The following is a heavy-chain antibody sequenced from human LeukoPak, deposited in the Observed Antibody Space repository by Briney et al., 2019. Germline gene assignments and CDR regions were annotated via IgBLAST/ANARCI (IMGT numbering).Heavy chain of an antibody. CDR1: GYSFTSYW. CDR3: ATLVGYGSFFDY. J-gene: IGHJ4*02. D-gene: IGHD5-24*01. CDR2: IYPGGSDT. V-gene: IGHV5-51*01. Sequence: GESLKISCKGSGYSFTSYWIGWVRHVPGKGLEYMGIIYPGGSDTRYSPSFQGQVTISADKSISTAYLQWSSLKASDTAMYYCATLVGYGSFFDYWGQGTLLTVFS.